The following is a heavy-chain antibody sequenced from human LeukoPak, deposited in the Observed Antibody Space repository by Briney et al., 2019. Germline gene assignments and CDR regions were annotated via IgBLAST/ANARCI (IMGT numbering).Heavy chain of an antibody. J-gene: IGHJ1*01. V-gene: IGHV3-66*01. Sequence: PGGSLRLSCAASGFTVSSNFMTWVRQAPGKGLEWVSVIYSGGSTYYADSVRGRFTISRDNSKNTLYLQMNSLRADDTAVYYRARGPSVYQYFQHWGQGTLVTVSS. CDR3: ARGPSVYQYFQH. D-gene: IGHD5/OR15-5a*01. CDR2: IYSGGST. CDR1: GFTVSSNF.